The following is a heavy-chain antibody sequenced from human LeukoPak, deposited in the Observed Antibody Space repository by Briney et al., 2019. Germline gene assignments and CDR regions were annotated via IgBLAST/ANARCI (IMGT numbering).Heavy chain of an antibody. CDR2: IYTSGST. CDR3: ARDAITMVRGVTWFDP. CDR1: GGSISSSSYY. Sequence: PSETLSLTCTVSGGSISSSSYYRGWIRQPAGKGLEWIGRIYTSGSTNYNPSLKSRVTISVDTSKNQFSLKLSSVTAADTAVYYCARDAITMVRGVTWFDPWGQGTLVTVSS. D-gene: IGHD3-10*01. J-gene: IGHJ5*02. V-gene: IGHV4-61*02.